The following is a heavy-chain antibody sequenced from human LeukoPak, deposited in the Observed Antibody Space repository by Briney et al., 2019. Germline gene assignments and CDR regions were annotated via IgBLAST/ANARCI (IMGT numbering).Heavy chain of an antibody. CDR1: GITFSNYA. Sequence: GGSLRLSCAASGITFSNYAMSWVRQAPGKGLEWVSAISGSGDRTFYADSVKGRFTISRDNSKNTLYLQMNSLRAEDTAVYYCAKKDYSGGGRYQVPRSQFDYWGQGTLVTVSS. CDR2: ISGSGDRT. J-gene: IGHJ4*02. D-gene: IGHD1-26*01. V-gene: IGHV3-23*01. CDR3: AKKDYSGGGRYQVPRSQFDY.